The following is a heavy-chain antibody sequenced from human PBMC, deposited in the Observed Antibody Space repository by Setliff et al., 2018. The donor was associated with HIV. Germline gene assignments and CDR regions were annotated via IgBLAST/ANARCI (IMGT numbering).Heavy chain of an antibody. J-gene: IGHJ4*02. D-gene: IGHD3-10*01. CDR1: GGSMNNYY. CDR3: ARAQMHRGVVAWSLYYFDY. CDR2: IYDNDYT. Sequence: PSETLSLTCIVSGGSMNNYYWNWVRQTPGKGLEWIGYIYDNDYTHYTVSLRSRVTISMDTSKNQFSLTLRSVTAADRAIYYCARAQMHRGVVAWSLYYFDYWGQGALVTVSS. V-gene: IGHV4-59*01.